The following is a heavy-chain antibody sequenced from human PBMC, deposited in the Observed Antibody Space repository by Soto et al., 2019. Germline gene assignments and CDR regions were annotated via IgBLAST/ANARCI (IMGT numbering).Heavy chain of an antibody. J-gene: IGHJ6*02. Sequence: XESLKVSCKVSGYSCTSNWVSWVRQMPGKGLQWMGRIDPSDSYTNYSPSFQGHVTISADKSISTAYLQWSSLKASDTAIYYCARMGSSYGMDVWGQGTTVTVSS. CDR1: GYSCTSNW. CDR3: ARMGSSYGMDV. V-gene: IGHV5-10-1*01. CDR2: IDPSDSYT. D-gene: IGHD3-16*01.